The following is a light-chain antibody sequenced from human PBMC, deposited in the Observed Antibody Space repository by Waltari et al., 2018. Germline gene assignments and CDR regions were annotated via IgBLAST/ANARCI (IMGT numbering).Light chain of an antibody. CDR3: QHYQNLPLT. V-gene: IGKV4-1*01. CDR1: RNVLSISNNKNY. Sequence: DIVMTQSPDSLAVSLGERVTINCMSSRNVLSISNNKNYLAWYQQKLGQPPKLIIFWASSRESGVPDRFSGSGSGTSFTLTISSLQAEDAATYYCQHYQNLPLTFGPGTTVDIK. CDR2: WAS. J-gene: IGKJ3*01.